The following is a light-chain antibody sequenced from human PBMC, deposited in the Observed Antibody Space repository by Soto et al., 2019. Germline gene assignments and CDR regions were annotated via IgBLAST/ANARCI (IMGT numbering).Light chain of an antibody. V-gene: IGKV3-20*01. CDR1: QTFSTSY. CDR3: QQYGGSPIT. Sequence: EIVLTQSPGALSLSRGERSPLSWRASQTFSTSYLAWYQQKPGQAPRLLIYGSSSRATGIPDRFSGHGSGTDFTLTISRLEPEDFAVYYCQQYGGSPITFGQGTRLEI. CDR2: GSS. J-gene: IGKJ5*01.